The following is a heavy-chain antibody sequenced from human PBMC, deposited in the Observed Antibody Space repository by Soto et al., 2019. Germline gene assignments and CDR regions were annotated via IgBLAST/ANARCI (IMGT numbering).Heavy chain of an antibody. CDR2: IYSGGST. V-gene: IGHV3-66*01. CDR1: GFTVSCNY. D-gene: IGHD6-13*01. J-gene: IGHJ6*02. Sequence: EVQLVESGGGLVQPGGSLRLSCAASGFTVSCNYMSWVRPAPGKGLEWVSGIYSGGSTYYADSVKGRFTISRDNSKNTLYLQMNSLRAEDTAVYYCARDSRIAAAGMIYYYYGMDVWGQGTTVTVSS. CDR3: ARDSRIAAAGMIYYYYGMDV.